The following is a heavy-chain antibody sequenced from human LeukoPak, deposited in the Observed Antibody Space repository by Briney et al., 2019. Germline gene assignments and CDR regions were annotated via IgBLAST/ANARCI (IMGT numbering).Heavy chain of an antibody. CDR3: ARSTEHNGGLGDAFDI. CDR2: ISSSSSYI. J-gene: IGHJ3*02. Sequence: PGGSLRLSCAASGFTFSSYSMNWVRQAPGKGLELVSSISSSSSYIYYADSVKGRFTISRDNAKNSLYLQMNSLRAEDTAVYYCARSTEHNGGLGDAFDIWGQGTMVTVSS. V-gene: IGHV3-21*01. CDR1: GFTFSSYS. D-gene: IGHD2-21*01.